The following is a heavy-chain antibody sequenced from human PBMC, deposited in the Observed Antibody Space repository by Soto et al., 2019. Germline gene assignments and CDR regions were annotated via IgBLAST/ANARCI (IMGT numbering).Heavy chain of an antibody. Sequence: GGSLRLSCAASGFTVSSNYMSWVRQAPGKGLEWVSVIYSGGSTYYADSVKGRFTISRDNSKNTLYLQMNSLRAEDTAVYYCARDLEGYCSGGSCYSAFDIWGQGTMVTVSS. D-gene: IGHD2-15*01. CDR2: IYSGGST. V-gene: IGHV3-53*01. J-gene: IGHJ3*02. CDR3: ARDLEGYCSGGSCYSAFDI. CDR1: GFTVSSNY.